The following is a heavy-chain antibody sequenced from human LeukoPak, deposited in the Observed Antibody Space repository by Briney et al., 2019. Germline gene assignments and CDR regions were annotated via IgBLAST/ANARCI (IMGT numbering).Heavy chain of an antibody. J-gene: IGHJ4*02. D-gene: IGHD1-26*01. Sequence: GRSLRLSCGASGFTFSSYGMHWVRQAPGKGLEWVAVISSDGSNKYYADSVKGRFTISRDNSKNTLYLQMNSLRAEDTAVYYCARHSGSNPHYFDYWGQGTLVTVSS. CDR2: ISSDGSNK. V-gene: IGHV3-30*03. CDR1: GFTFSSYG. CDR3: ARHSGSNPHYFDY.